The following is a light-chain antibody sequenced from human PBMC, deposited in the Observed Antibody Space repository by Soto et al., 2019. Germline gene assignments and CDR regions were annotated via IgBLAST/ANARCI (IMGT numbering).Light chain of an antibody. J-gene: IGLJ1*01. Sequence: QSVLTQPTSVSGSPGQSISISCTGNHNDIGTYDYVSWYQQHPGRAPRLLIHGVTTRASGISDRFSASKSGLTASLTISGLQPEEEADYYCSSLTSNRIYVFGTGTKVTVL. CDR1: HNDIGTYDY. CDR2: GVT. CDR3: SSLTSNRIYV. V-gene: IGLV2-14*03.